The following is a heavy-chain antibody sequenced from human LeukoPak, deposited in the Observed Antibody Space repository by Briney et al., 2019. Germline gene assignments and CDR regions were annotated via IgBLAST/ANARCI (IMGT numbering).Heavy chain of an antibody. D-gene: IGHD1-26*01. Sequence: GGSLRLSCAASGFSFSTYELNWVRQAPGKGLGWVSYISRSGSTIYYADSVKGRFTVSRDNAKSSLYLQMNSLRAEETAVYYCARKISGSYYEYLDYWGQGTLVTVSS. CDR1: GFSFSTYE. J-gene: IGHJ4*02. V-gene: IGHV3-48*03. CDR3: ARKISGSYYEYLDY. CDR2: ISRSGSTI.